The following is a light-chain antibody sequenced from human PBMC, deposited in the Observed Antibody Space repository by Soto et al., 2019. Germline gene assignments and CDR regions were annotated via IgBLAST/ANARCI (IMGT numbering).Light chain of an antibody. V-gene: IGKV1-5*03. CDR1: QNVINW. J-gene: IGKJ2*01. Sequence: DVEMTQSPSTLPTSIGDRVTINCRASQNVINWLAWYQQKPGKAPKLLIYKESRLESGVPSRFSASGSGTDFTLTINSLQSDDFATYFCQQYSKESTFGQGNKLEIK. CDR3: QQYSKEST. CDR2: KES.